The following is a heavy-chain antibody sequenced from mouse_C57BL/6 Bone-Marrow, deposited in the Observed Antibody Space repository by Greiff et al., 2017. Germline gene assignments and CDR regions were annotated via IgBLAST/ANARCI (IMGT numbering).Heavy chain of an antibody. V-gene: IGHV14-4*01. CDR1: GFNIKDDY. Sequence: VQLKESGAELVRPGASVKLSCTASGFNIKDDYMHWVKQRPEQGLEWIGWIDPENGDTEYASKFQGKATITADTSSNTAYRQLSSLTSEDTAVYYCTFYSKWTWFAYWGQGTLVTVSA. D-gene: IGHD2-5*01. CDR3: TFYSKWTWFAY. J-gene: IGHJ3*01. CDR2: IDPENGDT.